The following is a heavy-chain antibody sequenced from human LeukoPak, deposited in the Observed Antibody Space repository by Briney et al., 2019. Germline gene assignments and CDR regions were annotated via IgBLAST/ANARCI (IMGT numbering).Heavy chain of an antibody. J-gene: IGHJ4*02. V-gene: IGHV3-30*04. D-gene: IGHD1-26*01. CDR1: GFTLSSYT. Sequence: GRSLRLSCAASGFTLSSYTMHWVRQAPGKGLEWVAVISYDGSNKYYVDSVKGRFTISRDNSKNTLYLQMNSLRAEDTAVYYCVKDLSGRIFDYWGQGTLVTVSS. CDR3: VKDLSGRIFDY. CDR2: ISYDGSNK.